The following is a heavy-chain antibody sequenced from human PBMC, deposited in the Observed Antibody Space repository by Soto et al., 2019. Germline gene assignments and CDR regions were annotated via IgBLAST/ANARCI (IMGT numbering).Heavy chain of an antibody. Sequence: QVQLVQSGAEVKKPGASLKVSCKASGYTFTSYGISWVRQAPGQGLEWMGWISDYNGNTNYSQMLQGRVTMTTDTAKSTAYMELRSLRSDDTAVYYCARGVGASYYFDYWGQGALVTVSS. CDR2: ISDYNGNT. D-gene: IGHD1-26*01. V-gene: IGHV1-18*01. CDR1: GYTFTSYG. CDR3: ARGVGASYYFDY. J-gene: IGHJ4*02.